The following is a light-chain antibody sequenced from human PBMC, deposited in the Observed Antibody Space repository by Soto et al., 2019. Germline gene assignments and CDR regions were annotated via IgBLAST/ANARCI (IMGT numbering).Light chain of an antibody. V-gene: IGLV2-14*03. J-gene: IGLJ1*01. Sequence: QSVLTQPASVSGSPGQSITISCTGTSSDVGGFNYVSWYQQHPGKAPKLMIYEVSNRPSGVSNRFSGSKSGNTASLTTSGLQAEDEADYYCNSYTSSSTLVFGAGTKLTVL. CDR3: NSYTSSSTLV. CDR1: SSDVGGFNY. CDR2: EVS.